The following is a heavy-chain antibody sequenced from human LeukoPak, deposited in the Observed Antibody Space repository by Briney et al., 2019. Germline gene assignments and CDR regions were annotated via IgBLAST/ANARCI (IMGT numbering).Heavy chain of an antibody. D-gene: IGHD6-6*01. Sequence: SVKVSCKASGGTSSSYAISWVRQAPGQGLEWMGRIIPIFGTANYAQKFQGRVTITTDESTSTAYMELSSLRSEDTAVYYCAREGIYSSSTHFDYWGQGTLVTVSS. CDR1: GGTSSSYA. J-gene: IGHJ4*02. V-gene: IGHV1-69*05. CDR3: AREGIYSSSTHFDY. CDR2: IIPIFGTA.